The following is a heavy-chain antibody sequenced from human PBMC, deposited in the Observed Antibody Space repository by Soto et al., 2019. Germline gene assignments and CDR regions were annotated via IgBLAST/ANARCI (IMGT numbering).Heavy chain of an antibody. Sequence: ASVKVSCKASGYTFTGYYMHWVRQAPGQGLEWMGWINPNSGGTNYAQKFQGWVTMTRDTSISTAYMELSRLRSDDTAVYYCARVGRYYYDSVAAFDIWGQGXMVTVS. V-gene: IGHV1-2*04. CDR1: GYTFTGYY. D-gene: IGHD3-22*01. J-gene: IGHJ3*02. CDR3: ARVGRYYYDSVAAFDI. CDR2: INPNSGGT.